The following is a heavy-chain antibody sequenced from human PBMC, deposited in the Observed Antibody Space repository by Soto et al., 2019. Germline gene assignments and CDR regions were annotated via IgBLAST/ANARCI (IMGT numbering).Heavy chain of an antibody. J-gene: IGHJ5*02. CDR2: IYYSGST. CDR1: GGSISSGGYY. Sequence: PSETLSLTCTVSGGSISSGGYYWSWIRQHPGKGLEWIGYIYYSGSTYYNPSLKSRVTISVDTSKNQFSLKLSSVTAADTAVYYCARAARSEGGWFDPWGQGTLVTVSS. CDR3: ARAARSEGGWFDP. V-gene: IGHV4-31*03. D-gene: IGHD3-3*01.